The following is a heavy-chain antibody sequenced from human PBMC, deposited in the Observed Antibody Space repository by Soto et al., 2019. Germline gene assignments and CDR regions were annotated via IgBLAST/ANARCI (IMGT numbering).Heavy chain of an antibody. D-gene: IGHD6-13*01. CDR3: AREGPEAAAGTSYYYYGMDV. Sequence: ASVKVSCKASGYTFTSYGISWVRQAPGQGLEWMGWISAYNGNTNYAQKLQGRVTMTTDTSTSTAYMELRSLRSDDTAVYYCAREGPEAAAGTSYYYYGMDVWGQGTTVTVS. CDR2: ISAYNGNT. J-gene: IGHJ6*02. CDR1: GYTFTSYG. V-gene: IGHV1-18*01.